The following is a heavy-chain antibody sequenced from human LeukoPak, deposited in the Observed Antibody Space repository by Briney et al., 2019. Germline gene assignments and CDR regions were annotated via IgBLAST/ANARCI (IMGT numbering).Heavy chain of an antibody. V-gene: IGHV3-30-3*01. J-gene: IGHJ5*02. CDR1: GFTFSSYA. Sequence: PGGSLRLSCAASGFTFSSYAMHWVRQAPGKGLEWVAVISYDGSNKYYADSVKGRFTISRDNSKNTLYLQMNSLRAEDTAVYYCAKDRLYYDFWSAGDWFDPWGQGTLVTVSS. CDR2: ISYDGSNK. CDR3: AKDRLYYDFWSAGDWFDP. D-gene: IGHD3-3*01.